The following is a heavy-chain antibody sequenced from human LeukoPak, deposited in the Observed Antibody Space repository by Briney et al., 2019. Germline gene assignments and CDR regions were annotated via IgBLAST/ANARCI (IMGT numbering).Heavy chain of an antibody. CDR2: IYRSGST. CDR1: GGSISSYY. D-gene: IGHD3-22*01. CDR3: ASLDSSGYYPEGLYYYYMDI. V-gene: IGHV4-4*07. Sequence: SETLSLTCTVSGGSISSYYWNWIRQPAGKGLEWIGRIYRSGSTNYNPSLKSRVTMSVDTSKNQFSLKLSSVTAADTAVYYCASLDSSGYYPEGLYYYYMDIWGKGTTVTVSS. J-gene: IGHJ6*03.